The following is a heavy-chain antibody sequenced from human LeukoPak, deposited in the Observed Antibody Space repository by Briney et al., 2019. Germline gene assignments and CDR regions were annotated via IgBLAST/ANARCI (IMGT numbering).Heavy chain of an antibody. CDR1: GFTFSSFL. CDR2: IKQDGSGR. D-gene: IGHD3-16*01. Sequence: GGSLRLSCAASGFTFSSFLMSWVRQAPGKGLEWVANIKQDGSGRSYVDSVKGRFTISRDSAKNSLYLQMNSLRDEDTAVYYCARAFGLTDYWGQGTRVTVSS. CDR3: ARAFGLTDY. J-gene: IGHJ4*02. V-gene: IGHV3-7*01.